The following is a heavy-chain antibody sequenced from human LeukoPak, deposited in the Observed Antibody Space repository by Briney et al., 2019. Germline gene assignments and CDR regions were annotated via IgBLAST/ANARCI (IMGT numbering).Heavy chain of an antibody. D-gene: IGHD3-3*01. CDR1: GYTFTSYD. V-gene: IGHV1-8*01. CDR2: MNPNSGNT. J-gene: IGHJ6*02. Sequence: ASVKVSCKASGYTFTSYDINWVRQATGQGLEWMGWMNPNSGNTGYAQKFQGRVTMTRNTSISTAYMELSSLRSEDTAVYYCAGGARGGIFGVVIYYGMDVWGQGTTVTVSS. CDR3: AGGARGGIFGVVIYYGMDV.